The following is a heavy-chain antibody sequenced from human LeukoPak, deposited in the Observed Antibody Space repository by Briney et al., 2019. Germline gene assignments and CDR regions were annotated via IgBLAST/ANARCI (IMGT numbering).Heavy chain of an antibody. Sequence: PSETLSLTCAVSGGSISSGGYSWSWIRQPPGKGLEWIGYIYHSGSTYYNPSLKSRVTISVDRSKNQFSLKLSSVTAADTAVYYCARVNNVVMVHGAFDIWGQGTMVTVSS. CDR3: ARVNNVVMVHGAFDI. CDR2: IYHSGST. J-gene: IGHJ3*02. D-gene: IGHD2-8*01. CDR1: GGSISSGGYS. V-gene: IGHV4-30-2*01.